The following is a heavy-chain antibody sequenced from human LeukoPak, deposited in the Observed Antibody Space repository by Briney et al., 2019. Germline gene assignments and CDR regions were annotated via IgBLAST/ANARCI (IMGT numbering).Heavy chain of an antibody. CDR2: INHSGST. V-gene: IGHV4-34*01. CDR3: ARAAHLGYCSSTRCPRTPFDY. CDR1: GGSFSGYY. Sequence: PSETLSLTCAVYGGSFSGYYWSWIRQPPGKGLEWIGEINHSGSTNYNPSLKSRVTISVDTSKNQFSLKLSSVTAADTAVYYCARAAHLGYCSSTRCPRTPFDYWGQGTLVTVSS. J-gene: IGHJ4*02. D-gene: IGHD2-2*01.